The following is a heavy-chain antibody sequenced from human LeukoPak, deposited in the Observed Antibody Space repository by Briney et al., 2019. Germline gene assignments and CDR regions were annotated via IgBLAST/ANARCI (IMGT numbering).Heavy chain of an antibody. Sequence: PAGSLSLSCAASGFTFSSYWMHWVRQAPGKGLVWVSRIKSDGSSTSYAESAKGRFTISRDNAKNTLYLQMNSLRAEDTAVYYCARKDMLGYWGQGILVTVSS. CDR1: GFTFSSYW. J-gene: IGHJ4*02. CDR2: IKSDGSST. CDR3: ARKDMLGY. V-gene: IGHV3-74*01.